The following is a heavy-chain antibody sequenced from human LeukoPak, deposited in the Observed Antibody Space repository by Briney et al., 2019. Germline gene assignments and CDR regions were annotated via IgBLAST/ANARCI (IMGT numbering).Heavy chain of an antibody. CDR3: ARVGGSSAFMNYYYGVDV. Sequence: ASVKVSCKASGYTLTSHGITWVRQAPGQGLEWMGWISTYNGNTHSSQRLQGRVTMTTDTSTTTAYMELRSLRSDDTAVYYCARVGGSSAFMNYYYGVDVWGQGTTVTVSS. CDR2: ISTYNGNT. CDR1: GYTLTSHG. V-gene: IGHV1-18*01. J-gene: IGHJ6*02. D-gene: IGHD6-19*01.